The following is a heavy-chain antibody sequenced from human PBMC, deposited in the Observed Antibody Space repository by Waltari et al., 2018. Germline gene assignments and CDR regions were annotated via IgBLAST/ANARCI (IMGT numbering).Heavy chain of an antibody. CDR2: ITTSTGNP. CDR1: GYIFTSYA. CDR3: TREVVPAATIVVNWFDP. J-gene: IGHJ5*02. Sequence: QVQLVQSGSELKKPGASVKISCKASGYIFTSYAITWVRQAPGQGLELMGWITTSTGNPTYDQGFTGRFVFSLDTSVSTAYLEINNLKAEDTAVYYCTREVVPAATIVVNWFDPWGQGTLVTVSS. V-gene: IGHV7-4-1*02. D-gene: IGHD2-2*01.